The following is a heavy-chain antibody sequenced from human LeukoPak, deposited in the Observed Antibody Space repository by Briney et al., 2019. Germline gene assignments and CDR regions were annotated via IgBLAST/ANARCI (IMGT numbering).Heavy chain of an antibody. CDR1: GGSISSGGYY. V-gene: IGHV4-31*03. CDR2: IYYSGST. Sequence: SETLSLTCTVSGGSISSGGYYWSWIRQHPGKGLEWIGYIYYSGSTYYNPSLKSRVTISVDTSKNQFSLKLSSVTAADTAVYYCARAAAEMYYFDYWGQGTLVTVSS. J-gene: IGHJ4*02. CDR3: ARAAAEMYYFDY.